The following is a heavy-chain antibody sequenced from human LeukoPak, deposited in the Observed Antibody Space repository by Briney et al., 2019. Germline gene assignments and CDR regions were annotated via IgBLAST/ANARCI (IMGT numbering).Heavy chain of an antibody. D-gene: IGHD6-19*01. Sequence: GGSLRLSCAASGFAVSTHFMSWVRQAPGKRLEWVSVIYADGSTYYADSVKGRFTISRDNSKNTLYLQMNSLRAEDTAVYYCARSGAGWFDYWGQGTLVTVPS. CDR1: GFAVSTHF. V-gene: IGHV3-53*01. CDR3: ARSGAGWFDY. J-gene: IGHJ4*02. CDR2: IYADGST.